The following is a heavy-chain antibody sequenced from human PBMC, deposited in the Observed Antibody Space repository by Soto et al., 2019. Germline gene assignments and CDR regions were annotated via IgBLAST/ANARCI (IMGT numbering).Heavy chain of an antibody. Sequence: SVKVSCKASGGTFSSHAISWVRQAPGQGLEWMGGIIPIFGTANYAQKFQGRVTITADESTSIAYMELSSLRSEDTAVYYCARARDYCSSTSCYLNWFDPWGHGTLVTVSS. CDR2: IIPIFGTA. D-gene: IGHD2-2*01. V-gene: IGHV1-69*13. CDR1: GGTFSSHA. J-gene: IGHJ5*02. CDR3: ARARDYCSSTSCYLNWFDP.